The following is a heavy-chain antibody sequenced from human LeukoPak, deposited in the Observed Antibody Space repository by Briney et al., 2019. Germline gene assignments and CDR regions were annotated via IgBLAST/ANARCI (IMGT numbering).Heavy chain of an antibody. V-gene: IGHV3-48*03. CDR2: ISSSGSTI. J-gene: IGHJ4*02. D-gene: IGHD2-21*01. Sequence: PGGSLTLFCAASGFNFSSYEMNWLRKAPGKGLEWVSYISSSGSTIYYADSVKGRFTISRDNAKNSLYLQMNSLRAEDTAVYYCARGIVVVDWGQGTLVTVSS. CDR3: ARGIVVVD. CDR1: GFNFSSYE.